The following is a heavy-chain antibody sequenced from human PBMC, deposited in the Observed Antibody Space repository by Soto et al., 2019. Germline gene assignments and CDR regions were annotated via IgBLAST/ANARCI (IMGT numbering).Heavy chain of an antibody. CDR3: ARAVLPATAPFDY. Sequence: QVQLQESGPRLVKPSETLSLTCIVSGGSISNYYWSWIRQPPGKGLEWIGYIYYSGSTNYTPPLQSRVTISVDTSKNQFSLKLSSVTAADTAVYYCARAVLPATAPFDYWGQGTLVTVSS. J-gene: IGHJ4*02. V-gene: IGHV4-59*01. CDR2: IYYSGST. D-gene: IGHD2-2*01. CDR1: GGSISNYY.